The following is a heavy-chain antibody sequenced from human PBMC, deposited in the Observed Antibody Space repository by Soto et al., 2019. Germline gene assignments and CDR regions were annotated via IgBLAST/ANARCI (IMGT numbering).Heavy chain of an antibody. CDR1: GGSIRGYY. Sequence: SETRSLTCTVSGGSIRGYYWSWIRQSAGMGLEWIGRMHTSGSTNYNPSLKSRVTFSVDMSKNQISLKLTSVTAADTALYYCVRASMPKAHFDSWGQGTLVTVSS. CDR2: MHTSGST. CDR3: VRASMPKAHFDS. J-gene: IGHJ4*02. V-gene: IGHV4-4*07. D-gene: IGHD2-2*01.